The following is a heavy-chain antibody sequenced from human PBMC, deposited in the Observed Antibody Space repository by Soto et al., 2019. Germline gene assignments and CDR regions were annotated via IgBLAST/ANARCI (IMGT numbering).Heavy chain of an antibody. Sequence: SETLSLTCTVSGGSISSYYWSWIRQPPGKGLEWIGYIYYSGSTNYNPSLKSRVTISVDTSKNQFSLKLSSVTAADTAVYYCARIVGYFAWLLQIYYYYGMDVWGQGTTVTVSS. CDR1: GGSISSYY. CDR2: IYYSGST. V-gene: IGHV4-59*01. CDR3: ARIVGYFAWLLQIYYYYGMDV. D-gene: IGHD3-9*01. J-gene: IGHJ6*02.